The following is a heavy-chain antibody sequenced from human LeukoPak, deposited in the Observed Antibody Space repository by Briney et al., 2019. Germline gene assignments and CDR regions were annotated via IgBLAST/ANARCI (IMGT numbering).Heavy chain of an antibody. Sequence: ASVKVSCKAPGYTFTSYYMHWVRQAPGQGLEWMTTINPSGGGTSCAQKFQGRVTMTRDTSTRIVYMELSDLTSEDTAVYYCAREPAGTGYFDYWDQGTLVTVSS. V-gene: IGHV1-46*01. CDR3: AREPAGTGYFDY. CDR2: INPSGGGT. J-gene: IGHJ4*02. CDR1: GYTFTSYY. D-gene: IGHD3-10*01.